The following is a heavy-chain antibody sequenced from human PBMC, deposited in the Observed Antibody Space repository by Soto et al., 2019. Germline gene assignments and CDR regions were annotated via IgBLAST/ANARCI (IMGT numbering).Heavy chain of an antibody. J-gene: IGHJ4*02. Sequence: EVQLLESGGGLVQPGGSLRLSCAASGFTFSSYAMSWVRQAPGKGLEWVSAISGSGGSTYYADSVKGRFTISRDNYKNTLYLQMNSLRAEDTAVYYCAQDGTYYYDSSGYYYGGDYFDYWGQGTLVTVSS. D-gene: IGHD3-22*01. V-gene: IGHV3-23*01. CDR3: AQDGTYYYDSSGYYYGGDYFDY. CDR1: GFTFSSYA. CDR2: ISGSGGST.